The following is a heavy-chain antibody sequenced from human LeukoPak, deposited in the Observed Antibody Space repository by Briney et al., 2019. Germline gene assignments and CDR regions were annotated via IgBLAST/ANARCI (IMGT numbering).Heavy chain of an antibody. CDR2: VSGSAGRT. CDR1: GFTFSSFA. V-gene: IGHV3-23*01. CDR3: AKNRGHCVDGVCHNYYYMDV. J-gene: IGHJ6*03. D-gene: IGHD2-8*02. Sequence: GGSLRLSCAASGFTFSSFAMTWVRQAPGKGLEWVSTVSGSAGRTDYADSVKGRFTISRDNLKNTLYLQMSGLRAEDTAVYYCAKNRGHCVDGVCHNYYYMDVWGRGTTVTVSS.